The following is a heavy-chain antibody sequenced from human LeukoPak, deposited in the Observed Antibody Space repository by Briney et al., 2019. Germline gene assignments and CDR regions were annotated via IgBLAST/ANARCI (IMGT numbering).Heavy chain of an antibody. CDR3: TRDDPQWREHDY. CDR2: ISGYNGNT. J-gene: IGHJ4*02. CDR1: GYTFSSYG. V-gene: IGHV1-18*01. D-gene: IGHD6-19*01. Sequence: ASVKVSCKASGYTFSSYGISWVRQAPGQGLEWLGWISGYNGNTNFAQKFQGRVTITTDTSTSTAYTELRSLRSDDTAVYYCTRDDPQWREHDYWGQGTLVTVSS.